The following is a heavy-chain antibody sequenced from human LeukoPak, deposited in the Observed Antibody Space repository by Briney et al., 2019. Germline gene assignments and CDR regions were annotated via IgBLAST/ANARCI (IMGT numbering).Heavy chain of an antibody. CDR3: GRHQHSGSYGAFDI. CDR2: IHPGDSDT. D-gene: IGHD1-26*01. CDR1: GYTFTANW. Sequence: GESLRISCQGSGYTFTANWIGWVRQMPGKGLEWVGIIHPGDSDTRYSPSFQGQVTISADKSITTAYLQWSSLKASDTAMYYCGRHQHSGSYGAFDIWGQGTMVTVSS. J-gene: IGHJ3*02. V-gene: IGHV5-51*01.